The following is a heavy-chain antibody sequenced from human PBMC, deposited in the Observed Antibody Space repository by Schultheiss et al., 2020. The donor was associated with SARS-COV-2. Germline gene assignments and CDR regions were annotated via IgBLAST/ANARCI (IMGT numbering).Heavy chain of an antibody. CDR3: ARVSDYVWGSYRRHAFDI. V-gene: IGHV1-18*01. CDR2: ISAYNGNT. CDR1: GYTFTSYG. J-gene: IGHJ3*02. D-gene: IGHD3-16*02. Sequence: ASVKVSCKASGYTFTSYGISWVRQAPGQGLEWMGWISAYNGNTNYAQKLQGRVTMTTDTSTSTAYMELRSLRSDDTAVYYCARVSDYVWGSYRRHAFDIWGQGTTVTVSS.